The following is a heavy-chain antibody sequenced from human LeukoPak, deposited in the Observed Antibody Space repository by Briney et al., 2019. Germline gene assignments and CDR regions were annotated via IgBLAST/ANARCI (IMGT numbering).Heavy chain of an antibody. CDR3: ARVGRRGVTKYYFDY. Sequence: SETLSLTCAVYGGSFSGYSWSWIRQPPGKGLEWIGYIYYSGSTYYNPSLKSRVTISVDTSKNQFSLKLSSVTAADTAVYYCARVGRRGVTKYYFDYWGQGTLVTVSS. D-gene: IGHD3-10*01. V-gene: IGHV4-30-4*07. J-gene: IGHJ4*02. CDR2: IYYSGST. CDR1: GGSFSGYS.